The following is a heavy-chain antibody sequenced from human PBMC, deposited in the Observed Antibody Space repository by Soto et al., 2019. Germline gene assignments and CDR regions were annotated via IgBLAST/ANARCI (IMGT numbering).Heavy chain of an antibody. V-gene: IGHV3-33*01. Sequence: QVQLVESGGGVVQPGRSLRLSCAASGFTFSSYGMHWVRQAPGKGLEWVAVIWYDGSNKYYADSVKGRFTISRDNSKNTLYLQMNSLRAEDTAVYYCARGPHRAIFGVVNHHYGMDVWGQGTTVTVSS. CDR1: GFTFSSYG. CDR2: IWYDGSNK. D-gene: IGHD3-3*01. J-gene: IGHJ6*02. CDR3: ARGPHRAIFGVVNHHYGMDV.